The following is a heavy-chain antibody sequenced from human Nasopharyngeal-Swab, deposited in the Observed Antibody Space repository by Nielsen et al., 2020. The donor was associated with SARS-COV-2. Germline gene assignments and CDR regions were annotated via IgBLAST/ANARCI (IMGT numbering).Heavy chain of an antibody. V-gene: IGHV3-7*04. CDR1: GFTFSSYW. J-gene: IGHJ2*01. CDR3: ARGLWFGESDWYFGL. CDR2: IKQDGSEK. D-gene: IGHD3-10*01. Sequence: GESLKISCAASGFTFSSYWMSWVRQAPGKGLEWVANIKQDGSEKYYVDSVKGRFTISRDNAKNSLYLQMNSLRAEDTAVYYCARGLWFGESDWYFGLWGRGTLVTVSS.